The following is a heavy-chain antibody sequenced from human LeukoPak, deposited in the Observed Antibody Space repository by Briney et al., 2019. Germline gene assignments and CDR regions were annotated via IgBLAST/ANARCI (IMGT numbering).Heavy chain of an antibody. CDR2: ISGSGGST. J-gene: IGHJ4*02. CDR1: GFTFSSYV. CDR3: AKTLSYYYDSSGYYGYYFDY. D-gene: IGHD3-22*01. Sequence: PGGSLRLSCAASGFTFSSYVMSWVRQAPGKGLEWVSAISGSGGSTYYADSVKGRFTISRDNSKNTLYLQMNSLRAEDTAVYYCAKTLSYYYDSSGYYGYYFDYWGQGTLVTVSS. V-gene: IGHV3-23*01.